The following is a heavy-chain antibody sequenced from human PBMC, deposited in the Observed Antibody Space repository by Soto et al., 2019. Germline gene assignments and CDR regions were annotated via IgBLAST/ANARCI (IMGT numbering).Heavy chain of an antibody. D-gene: IGHD3-22*01. J-gene: IGHJ4*02. V-gene: IGHV4-34*01. Sequence: SETLSLTCAVYGGSFSGYYWSWIRQPPGKGLEWIGEINHSGSTNYNPSLKSRVTISVDTSKNQFSLKLSSVTAADTAVYYCARGRRPYYYDSSRAFFDYWGQGTRATVSA. CDR3: ARGRRPYYYDSSRAFFDY. CDR1: GGSFSGYY. CDR2: INHSGST.